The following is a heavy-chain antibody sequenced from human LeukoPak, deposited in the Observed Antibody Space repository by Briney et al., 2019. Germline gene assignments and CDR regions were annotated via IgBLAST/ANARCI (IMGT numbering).Heavy chain of an antibody. Sequence: SETLSLTCAVHGASFSGYYWTRIRQPPGKGLEWIGEINLSGGTKYNPSLTSRVTISAETSNNQFFLKLNSVTGADTAVYYCVRGVSGWYGFDYWGQGTLVTVSS. D-gene: IGHD6-19*01. J-gene: IGHJ4*02. V-gene: IGHV4-34*01. CDR2: INLSGGT. CDR1: GASFSGYY. CDR3: VRGVSGWYGFDY.